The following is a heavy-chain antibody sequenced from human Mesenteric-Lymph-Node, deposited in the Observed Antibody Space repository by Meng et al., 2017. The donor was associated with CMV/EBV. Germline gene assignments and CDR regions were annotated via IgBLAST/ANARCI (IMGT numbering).Heavy chain of an antibody. Sequence: GESLKISCTASGFTFGDYGMNWVRQAPGKGLEWVSSISSSSSDIYYADSVKGRFTISRDNAKNSLFLQMNSLRAEDTAVYYCARVLSSTSYYYFALDVWGQGTMVTVSS. CDR3: ARVLSSTSYYYFALDV. CDR1: GFTFGDYG. J-gene: IGHJ6*02. D-gene: IGHD2-2*01. V-gene: IGHV3-21*01. CDR2: ISSSSSDI.